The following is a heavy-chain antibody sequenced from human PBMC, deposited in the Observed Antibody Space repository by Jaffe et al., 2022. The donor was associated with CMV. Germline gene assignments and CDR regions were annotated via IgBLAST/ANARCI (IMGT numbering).Heavy chain of an antibody. V-gene: IGHV3-48*03. D-gene: IGHD3-22*01. J-gene: IGHJ3*02. CDR3: AKNLGSYYYDSSGPDAFDI. CDR1: GFTFSSYE. CDR2: ISSSGSTI. Sequence: EVQLVESGGGLVQPGGSLRLSCAASGFTFSSYEMNWVRQAPGKGLEWVSYISSSGSTIYYADSVKGRFTISRDNAKNSLYLQMNSLRAEDTAVYYCAKNLGSYYYDSSGPDAFDIWGQGTMVTVSS.